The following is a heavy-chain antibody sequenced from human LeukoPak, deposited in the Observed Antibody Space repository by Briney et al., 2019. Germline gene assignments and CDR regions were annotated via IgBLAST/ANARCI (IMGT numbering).Heavy chain of an antibody. J-gene: IGHJ4*02. D-gene: IGHD6-13*01. CDR1: GGSISSSSYY. CDR3: ARQVRRIAAPGEIDY. V-gene: IGHV4-39*01. Sequence: KPSETLSLTCTVSGGSISSSSYYWGWIRQPPGKGLEWIGSIYYSGSTYYNPSLKSRITISVDTPKNQFSLKLSSVTAADTAVYYYARQVRRIAAPGEIDYWGQGTLVTVSS. CDR2: IYYSGST.